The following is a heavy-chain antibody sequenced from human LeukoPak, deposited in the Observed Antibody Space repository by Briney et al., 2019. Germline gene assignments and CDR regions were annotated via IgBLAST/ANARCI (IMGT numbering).Heavy chain of an antibody. Sequence: GGSLRLSCAASGFTFSNYGMQWVRQAPGKGLEWVAVISYDGSTKYYADSVKGRFTISRDNSKSTLYLQMNSLRAEDTAVYYCAKESGIRSYGAYFPHWGQGTLVTVS. CDR3: AKESGIRSYGAYFPH. D-gene: IGHD4-17*01. CDR1: GFTFSNYG. CDR2: ISYDGSTK. J-gene: IGHJ1*01. V-gene: IGHV3-30*18.